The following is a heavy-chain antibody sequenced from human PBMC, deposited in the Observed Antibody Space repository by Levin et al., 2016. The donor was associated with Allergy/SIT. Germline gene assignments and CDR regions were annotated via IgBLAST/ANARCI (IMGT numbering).Heavy chain of an antibody. J-gene: IGHJ4*02. D-gene: IGHD5-18*01. CDR2: IYYSGST. V-gene: IGHV4-59*01. CDR3: AGEGDSYGTFDY. Sequence: WIRQPPGKGLEWIGYIYYSGSTNYNPSLKSRVTISVDTSKNQFSLKLSSVTAADTAVYYCAGEGDSYGTFDYWGQGTLVTVSS.